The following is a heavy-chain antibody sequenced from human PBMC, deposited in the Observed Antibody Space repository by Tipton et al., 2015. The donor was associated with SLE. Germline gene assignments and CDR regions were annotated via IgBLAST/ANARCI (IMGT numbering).Heavy chain of an antibody. CDR2: FDPEDGET. CDR1: GYTLTELS. Sequence: QSGAEVKKPGASVKVSCKVSGYTLTELSMHWVRQAPGKGLEWMGGFDPEDGETIYAQKFQGRVTMTEDTSTDTAYMELSSLRSEDTAVYYCATGGITIFGVVIPLDYWGQGTLVTVSS. D-gene: IGHD3-3*01. V-gene: IGHV1-24*01. J-gene: IGHJ4*02. CDR3: ATGGITIFGVVIPLDY.